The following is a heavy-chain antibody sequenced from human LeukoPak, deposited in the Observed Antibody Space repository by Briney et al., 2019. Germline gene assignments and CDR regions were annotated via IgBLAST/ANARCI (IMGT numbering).Heavy chain of an antibody. J-gene: IGHJ6*03. Sequence: SETLSLTCTVSGYSISSGNYWDWIRQPPGKGLEWIGSIYHSGSTYYNPSLKSRVTISVDTSKNQFSLKLSSVTAADTAVYYCASSPPLYYMDVWGKGTTVTVSS. CDR1: GYSISSGNY. V-gene: IGHV4-38-2*02. CDR3: ASSPPLYYMDV. CDR2: IYHSGST.